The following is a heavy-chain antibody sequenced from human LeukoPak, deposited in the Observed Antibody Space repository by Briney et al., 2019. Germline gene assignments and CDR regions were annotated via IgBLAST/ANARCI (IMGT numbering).Heavy chain of an antibody. CDR3: AILNSPFTMIVPWVAFDI. D-gene: IGHD3-22*01. CDR2: IWYDESNS. V-gene: IGHV3-33*03. Sequence: PGGSLRLSCAASGFTFSRYGMHWVRQAPGKGLEWVAVIWYDESNSYYADSVKGRFTISRDNAKNSLYLQMNSLRAEDTAVYYCAILNSPFTMIVPWVAFDIWGKGTMVTVSS. J-gene: IGHJ3*02. CDR1: GFTFSRYG.